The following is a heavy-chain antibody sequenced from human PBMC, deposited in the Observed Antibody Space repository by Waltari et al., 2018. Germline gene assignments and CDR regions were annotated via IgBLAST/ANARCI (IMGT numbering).Heavy chain of an antibody. V-gene: IGHV1-2*06. CDR1: GYTFTGYY. CDR3: ARVGASQGDWFDP. J-gene: IGHJ5*02. D-gene: IGHD1-26*01. CDR2: INPNRGGT. Sequence: QVQLVQSGAEVKKPGASVKVSCKASGYTFTGYYMHWGRQAPGQGLEWMGRINPNRGGTNYAQKFQGRVTMTRDTSISTAYMELSRLRSDDTAVYYCARVGASQGDWFDPWGQGTLVTVSS.